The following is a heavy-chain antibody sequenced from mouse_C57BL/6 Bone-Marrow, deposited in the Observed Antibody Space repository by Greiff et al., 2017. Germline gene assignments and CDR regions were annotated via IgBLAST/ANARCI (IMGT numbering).Heavy chain of an antibody. CDR1: GYAFSSSW. CDR2: IYPGDGDT. Sequence: QVQLKQSGPELVKPGASVKISCKASGYAFSSSWMNWVKQRPGKGLEWIGRIYPGDGDTNYNGKFKGKATLTADKSSSTAYMQLSSLTSEDSAVYFCASPTVVATPYYYAMDYWGQGTSVTVSS. V-gene: IGHV1-82*01. D-gene: IGHD1-1*01. CDR3: ASPTVVATPYYYAMDY. J-gene: IGHJ4*01.